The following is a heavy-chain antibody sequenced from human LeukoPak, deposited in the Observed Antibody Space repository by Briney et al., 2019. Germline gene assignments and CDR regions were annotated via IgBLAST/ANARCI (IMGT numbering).Heavy chain of an antibody. CDR2: IHHSGST. V-gene: IGHV4-59*12. Sequence: PSETLSLTCTVSGDSLGSYFWSWIRQSPGKGLEWIGHIHHSGSTNYNPSLKSRVTISVDTSKNQFSLKLSSVTAADTAVYYCASGSLFTGYSSGWYRPQPFQHWGQGTLVTVSS. CDR1: GDSLGSYF. CDR3: ASGSLFTGYSSGWYRPQPFQH. D-gene: IGHD6-19*01. J-gene: IGHJ1*01.